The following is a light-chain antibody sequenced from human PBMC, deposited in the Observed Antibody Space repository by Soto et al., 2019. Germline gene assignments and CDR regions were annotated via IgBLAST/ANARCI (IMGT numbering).Light chain of an antibody. Sequence: EIVMTQSPATLSVSPGERATLSCRASQSVNNNLAWYQQKPGQAPRLLIYGAYIRATGVPARFSGSGSGTEFTLTISSLLSEDFAVYYCQQFNKWPRTFGQGTKVEIK. CDR3: QQFNKWPRT. J-gene: IGKJ1*01. V-gene: IGKV3-15*01. CDR1: QSVNNN. CDR2: GAY.